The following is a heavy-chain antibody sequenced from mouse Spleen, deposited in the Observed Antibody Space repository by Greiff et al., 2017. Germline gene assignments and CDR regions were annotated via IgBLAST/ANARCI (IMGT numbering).Heavy chain of an antibody. CDR1: GYTFTSYW. CDR2: IYPGSGST. Sequence: QVQLQQPGAELVKPGASVKMSCKASGYTFTSYWITWVKQRPGLGLEWIGDIYPGSGSTNYNEKFKSKATLTVDTSSSTAYMQLSSLTSEDSAVYYCARWGSTMKAWFAYWGQGTLVTVSA. D-gene: IGHD2-4*01. J-gene: IGHJ3*01. CDR3: ARWGSTMKAWFAY. V-gene: IGHV1-55*01.